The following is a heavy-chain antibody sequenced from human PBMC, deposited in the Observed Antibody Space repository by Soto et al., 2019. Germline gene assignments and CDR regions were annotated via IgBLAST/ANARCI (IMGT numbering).Heavy chain of an antibody. V-gene: IGHV3-21*02. CDR2: ISSSSSYI. J-gene: IGHJ4*02. D-gene: IGHD1-1*01. CDR3: ARRSGTEPGDY. Sequence: EVQLVESGGGLVKPGGSLRLSCAASGFTFSSYGMNWVRRVPGKGLEWVAFISSSSSYIYYADSVKGRFTISRDNDRNSLDLQMNSLRGEDTAVYYCARRSGTEPGDYWGLGTQVTVSS. CDR1: GFTFSSYG.